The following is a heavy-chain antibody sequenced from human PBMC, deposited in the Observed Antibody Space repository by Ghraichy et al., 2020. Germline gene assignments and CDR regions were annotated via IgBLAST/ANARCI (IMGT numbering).Heavy chain of an antibody. Sequence: SETLSLTCTVSGGSISSSSYYWGWIRQPPGKGLEWIGSIYYSGSTYYNPSLKSRVTISVDTSKNQFSLKLSSVTAADTAVYYCARLPYDFWSGYLGVYFDYWGQGTLVTVSS. CDR1: GGSISSSSYY. J-gene: IGHJ4*02. CDR2: IYYSGST. CDR3: ARLPYDFWSGYLGVYFDY. V-gene: IGHV4-39*01. D-gene: IGHD3-3*01.